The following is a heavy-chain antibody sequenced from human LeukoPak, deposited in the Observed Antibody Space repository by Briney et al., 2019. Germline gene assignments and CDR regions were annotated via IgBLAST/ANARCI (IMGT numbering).Heavy chain of an antibody. D-gene: IGHD3-10*01. CDR2: IYYSGST. J-gene: IGHJ4*02. CDR3: ARNPMVRGVMTDY. CDR1: GGSVSSGSYY. Sequence: PSETLSLTCTVSGGSVSSGSYYWSWIRQPPGKGLEWIGYIYYSGSTNYNPSLKSRVTISVDTSKNQFSLKLSSVTAADTAVYNCARNPMVRGVMTDYWGQGTLVTVSS. V-gene: IGHV4-61*01.